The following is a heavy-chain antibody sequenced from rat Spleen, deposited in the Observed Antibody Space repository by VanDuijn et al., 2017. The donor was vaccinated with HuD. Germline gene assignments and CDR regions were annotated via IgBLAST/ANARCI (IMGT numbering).Heavy chain of an antibody. V-gene: IGHV5-7*01. D-gene: IGHD1-2*01. CDR2: ISYDGSNT. J-gene: IGHJ1*01. CDR1: GFTFSDYY. CDR3: ARDYSNYFPYWYFDF. Sequence: EVQLVESGGGLVQPGRSMLLSCAASGFTFSDYYMAWVRQAPTKGLEWVATISYDGSNTYYRDSVKGRFTISRDDAKSTLFLQMDSLRSDDTATYYCARDYSNYFPYWYFDFWGPGTMVTVSS.